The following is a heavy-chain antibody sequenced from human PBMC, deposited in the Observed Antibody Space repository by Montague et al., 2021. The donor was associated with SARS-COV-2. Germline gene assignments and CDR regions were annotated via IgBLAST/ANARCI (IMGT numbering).Heavy chain of an antibody. J-gene: IGHJ2*01. CDR2: ISDRGNT. CDR3: ARGAPTISMILVVMTGAGWYFDL. Sequence: SGTLSLTCSVSGDSISNHYWSWIRQPPGKGLEWIGYISDRGNTKYNTSLKSPVTISADTPKNQFSLRLSSVTAADTAVYYCARGAPTISMILVVMTGAGWYFDLWGRGTLVTVSS. D-gene: IGHD3-22*01. CDR1: GDSISNHY. V-gene: IGHV4-59*11.